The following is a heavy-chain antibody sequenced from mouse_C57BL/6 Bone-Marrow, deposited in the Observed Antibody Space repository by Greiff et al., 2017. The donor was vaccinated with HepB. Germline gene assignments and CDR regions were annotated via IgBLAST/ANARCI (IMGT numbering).Heavy chain of an antibody. CDR1: GFTFSSYG. CDR3: ARLGGWLLFYYAMDY. J-gene: IGHJ4*01. D-gene: IGHD2-3*01. Sequence: EVKVVESGGDLVKPGGSLKLSCAASGFTFSSYGMSWVRQTPDKRLEWVATISSGGSYTYYPDSVKGRFTISRDNAKNTLYLQMSSLKSEDTAMYYCARLGGWLLFYYAMDYWGQGTSVTVSS. CDR2: ISSGGSYT. V-gene: IGHV5-6*01.